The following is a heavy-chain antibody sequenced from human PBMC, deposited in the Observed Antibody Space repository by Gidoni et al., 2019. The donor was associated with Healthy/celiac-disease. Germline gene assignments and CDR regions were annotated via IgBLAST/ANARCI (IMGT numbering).Heavy chain of an antibody. V-gene: IGHV3-7*03. CDR3: ARRLAAAGTNWFDP. Sequence: EVQLVESGGGLVQPGGSLRLSCAASGFTFSSYWMSWVRQAPGKGLEWVANIKQDGSEKYYVDSVKGRFTISRDNAKNSLYLQMNSLRAEDTAVYYCARRLAAAGTNWFDPWGQGTLVTVSS. CDR2: IKQDGSEK. D-gene: IGHD6-13*01. J-gene: IGHJ5*02. CDR1: GFTFSSYW.